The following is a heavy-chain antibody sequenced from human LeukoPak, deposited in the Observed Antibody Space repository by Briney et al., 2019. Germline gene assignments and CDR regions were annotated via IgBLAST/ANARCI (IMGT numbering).Heavy chain of an antibody. CDR2: IYYSGNA. CDR1: GGSISSYY. D-gene: IGHD3-3*01. V-gene: IGHV4-59*08. J-gene: IGHJ4*02. Sequence: PSETLSLTCTVSGGSISSYYWTWIRQPPGKGLEWIGYIYYSGNANYNPSLKSRVTISVDTSKNQFSLNLSSVTAADTAVYYCARLERWSLDYWAQGALVTVSS. CDR3: ARLERWSLDY.